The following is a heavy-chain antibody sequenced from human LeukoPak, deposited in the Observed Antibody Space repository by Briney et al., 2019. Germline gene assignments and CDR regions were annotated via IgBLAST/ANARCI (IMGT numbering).Heavy chain of an antibody. CDR1: GFTVSNNY. J-gene: IGHJ4*02. CDR2: IYSGGST. D-gene: IGHD3-10*01. V-gene: IGHV3-53*01. Sequence: GGSLRLSCAASGFTVSNNYMSWVRQAPGKGLEWVSVIYSGGSTYYADSVKGRFTISRDNSKNTVYLQMNSLRVEDTAVYYCARDRIGTYGSGTYGGDYWGQGTLVTVSS. CDR3: ARDRIGTYGSGTYGGDY.